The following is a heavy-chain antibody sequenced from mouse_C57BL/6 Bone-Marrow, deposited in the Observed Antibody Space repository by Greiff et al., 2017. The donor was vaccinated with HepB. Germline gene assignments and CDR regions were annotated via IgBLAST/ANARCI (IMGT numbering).Heavy chain of an antibody. V-gene: IGHV10-1*01. D-gene: IGHD1-1*01. CDR3: VRQDGSSYDY. Sequence: VMLVESGGGLVQPKGSLKLSCAASGFSFNTYAMNWVRQAPGKGLEWVARIRSKSNNYATYYADSVKDRFTISRDDSESMLYLQMNNLKTEDTAMYYCVRQDGSSYDYWGQGTTLTVSS. CDR2: IRSKSNNYAT. CDR1: GFSFNTYA. J-gene: IGHJ2*01.